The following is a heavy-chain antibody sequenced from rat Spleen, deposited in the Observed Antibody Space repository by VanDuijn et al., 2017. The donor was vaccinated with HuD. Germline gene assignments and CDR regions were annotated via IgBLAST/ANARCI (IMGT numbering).Heavy chain of an antibody. J-gene: IGHJ2*01. Sequence: QVQLKESGPGLVQPSQTLSLTCTVSGFSLTSYHVSWVRQSPGKSLVWMGTIWAGGSTAYNSSFNSRLSVSRDISKSQVFLRMNSLQTEDTATYYCVRANRESYAHFDYWGQGVMVTVSS. CDR1: GFSLTSYH. CDR2: IWAGGST. D-gene: IGHD1-12*01. V-gene: IGHV2-43*01. CDR3: VRANRESYAHFDY.